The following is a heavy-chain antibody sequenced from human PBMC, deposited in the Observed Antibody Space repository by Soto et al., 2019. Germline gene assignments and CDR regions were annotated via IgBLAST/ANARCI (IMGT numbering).Heavy chain of an antibody. V-gene: IGHV3-74*01. Sequence: EVQLVESGGGLVQPGGSLRLSCAASGFTFSSYWMHWVRQATGKGLVWVSRINSDGSSTSYADSVKGRFTISRDNAKNTLYLHMNSLRAEDTAVYYCARGTSLAYYYYYYMDVWGKGTTVTVSS. CDR3: ARGTSLAYYYYYYMDV. CDR1: GFTFSSYW. D-gene: IGHD6-13*01. J-gene: IGHJ6*03. CDR2: INSDGSST.